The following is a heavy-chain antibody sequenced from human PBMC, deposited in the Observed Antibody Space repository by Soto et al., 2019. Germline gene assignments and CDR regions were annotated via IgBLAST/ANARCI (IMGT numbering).Heavy chain of an antibody. D-gene: IGHD1-26*01. V-gene: IGHV1-69*08. CDR3: AREAIVGATIDY. Sequence: QVQLVQSGAEVKKPGSSVKVSCKASGGTFSSYTISCVRQAPGQGLEWMGRSIPILSIANYSQKFQGRVTITADKATSTAYMERGSLRSEDTAVYYCAREAIVGATIDYWGQGTLVTVSS. CDR1: GGTFSSYT. CDR2: SIPILSIA. J-gene: IGHJ4*02.